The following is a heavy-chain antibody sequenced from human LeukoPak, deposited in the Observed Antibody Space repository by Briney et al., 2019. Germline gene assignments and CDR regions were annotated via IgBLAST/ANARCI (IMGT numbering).Heavy chain of an antibody. CDR1: GFTFSNYA. D-gene: IGHD6-19*01. CDR3: ARDQGSGWYKDDAFDI. Sequence: PGGSLRLSCAASGFTFSNYAMSWVRQAPGKGLEWVSVIYSGGSTYYADSVKGRFTISRDNSKNTLYLQMNSLRAEDTAVYYCARDQGSGWYKDDAFDIWGQGTMVTVSS. CDR2: IYSGGST. V-gene: IGHV3-53*01. J-gene: IGHJ3*02.